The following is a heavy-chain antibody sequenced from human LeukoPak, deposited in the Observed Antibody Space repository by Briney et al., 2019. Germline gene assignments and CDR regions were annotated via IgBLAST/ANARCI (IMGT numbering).Heavy chain of an antibody. CDR1: GFTFSNYW. D-gene: IGHD1-26*01. CDR3: ARAVGVTDY. CDR2: INTDGSIT. V-gene: IGHV3-74*01. J-gene: IGHJ4*02. Sequence: PGGSLRLSCAASGFTFSNYWMHWVRQAPGKGLVRVSRINTDGSITTYADSVKGRFTISRDNAKNTLYLHMNSLRAEDTAVYYCARAVGVTDYWGQGTLVTVSS.